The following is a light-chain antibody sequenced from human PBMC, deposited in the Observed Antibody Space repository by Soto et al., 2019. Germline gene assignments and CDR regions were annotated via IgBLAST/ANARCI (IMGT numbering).Light chain of an antibody. CDR1: SSDVGGYYS. J-gene: IGLJ1*01. CDR2: DVT. Sequence: QSALTQPASVSGSPGQSITISCTGTSSDVGGYYSVSWYQQHPGKAPKLMIYDVTNRPSGVSNRFSGSKSGNTASLTISGLQAEDEADYYCSSYTSSSTDVFGTGTKVNVL. V-gene: IGLV2-14*01. CDR3: SSYTSSSTDV.